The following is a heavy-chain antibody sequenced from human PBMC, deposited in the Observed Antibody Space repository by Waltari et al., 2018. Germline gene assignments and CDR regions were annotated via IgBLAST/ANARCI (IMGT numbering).Heavy chain of an antibody. D-gene: IGHD3-22*01. V-gene: IGHV1-8*01. Sequence: QVQLVQSGAEVKKPGASVTVSCKASGYTFTSHDINWVRKATGQGLEWMGWMNPNSGNTGYAQKFQGRVTMTRNTSISTAYMELSSLRSEDTAVYYCARFRSITMIVVRPYYGMDVWGQGTTVTVSS. J-gene: IGHJ6*02. CDR1: GYTFTSHD. CDR3: ARFRSITMIVVRPYYGMDV. CDR2: MNPNSGNT.